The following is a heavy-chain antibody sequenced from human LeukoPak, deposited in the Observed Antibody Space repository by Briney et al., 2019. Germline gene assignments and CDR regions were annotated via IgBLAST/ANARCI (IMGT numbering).Heavy chain of an antibody. V-gene: IGHV3-23*01. D-gene: IGHD5-18*01. Sequence: GGSLRLSCAASGFTFSSYAMSWVRQAPGKGLEWVSAISGSGGSTYYADSVKGRFTISRDNSKNTLYLQMNSLRAEDTAEYYCAKDPGGYSYGHYFDYWGQGTLVTVSS. CDR1: GFTFSSYA. CDR2: ISGSGGST. J-gene: IGHJ4*02. CDR3: AKDPGGYSYGHYFDY.